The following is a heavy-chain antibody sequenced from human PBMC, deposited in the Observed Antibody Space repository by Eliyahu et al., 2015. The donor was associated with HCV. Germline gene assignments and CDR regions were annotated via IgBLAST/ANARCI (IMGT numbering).Heavy chain of an antibody. CDR1: GSTFSXXS. D-gene: IGHD3-10*01. Sequence: EVQLVESGGGLVKPGGSLRLSCAASGSTFSXXSLNWVRQAPGKGXEWVSSISSSSSYIYYADSVKGRFTISRDNAKNSLYLQMNSLRAEDTAVYYCARDKWNYGSGSYYSRGGMDVWGQGTTVTVSS. CDR2: ISSSSSYI. J-gene: IGHJ6*02. V-gene: IGHV3-21*01. CDR3: ARDKWNYGSGSYYSRGGMDV.